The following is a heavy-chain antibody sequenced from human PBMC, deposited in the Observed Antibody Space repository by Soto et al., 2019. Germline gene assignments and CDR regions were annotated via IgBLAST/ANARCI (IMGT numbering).Heavy chain of an antibody. Sequence: RLSCAASGFTFSSYWMHWVRQAPGKGLVWVSRINSDGSSTSYADSVKGRFTISRDNAKNTLYLQMNSLRAEDTAVYYCARAPGPIVGATNVYYYGMDVWGQGTTVTVSS. CDR1: GFTFSSYW. J-gene: IGHJ6*02. CDR2: INSDGSST. V-gene: IGHV3-74*01. D-gene: IGHD1-26*01. CDR3: ARAPGPIVGATNVYYYGMDV.